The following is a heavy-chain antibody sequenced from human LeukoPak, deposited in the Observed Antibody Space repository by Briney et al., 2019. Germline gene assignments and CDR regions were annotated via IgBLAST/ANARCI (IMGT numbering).Heavy chain of an antibody. CDR3: AKGISGWSLDY. CDR1: GYTFINHG. D-gene: IGHD6-19*01. V-gene: IGHV1-18*01. Sequence: GASVKVSCKASGYTFINHGISWVRQAPGQGLEWMGWTSTYNTNYIQKLQGRFTMTTDTSTSTACMELRGLRSDDTAVYYCAKGISGWSLDYWGQGTLVTVSS. J-gene: IGHJ4*02. CDR2: TSTYNT.